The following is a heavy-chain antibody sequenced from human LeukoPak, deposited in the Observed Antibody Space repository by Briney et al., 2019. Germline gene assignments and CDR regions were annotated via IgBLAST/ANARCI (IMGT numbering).Heavy chain of an antibody. CDR3: ARGGKSAYGWFDP. D-gene: IGHD5-12*01. V-gene: IGHV5-10-1*01. J-gene: IGHJ5*02. CDR1: GYSFTSYW. CDR2: IDPSDSYT. Sequence: GESLKISCKGSGYSFTSYWISWVRQMPGKGLEWMGTIDPSDSYTNYSPSLQGHVTISADKSISTAYLQWSSLKASDTAMYYCARGGKSAYGWFDPWGQGALVTVSS.